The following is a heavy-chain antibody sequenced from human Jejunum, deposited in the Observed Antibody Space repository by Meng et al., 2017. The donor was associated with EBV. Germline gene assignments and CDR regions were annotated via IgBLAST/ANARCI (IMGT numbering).Heavy chain of an antibody. CDR2: IYHGGGT. V-gene: IGHV4-4*02. Sequence: VRPQEWGPRLDKLAGTLSLICVVSGGSISDNDWWSWVRQPPGKGLEWLGEIYHGGGTNYNPSLESRVTISVDKSKNQFSLKLNSVTVADTAVYYCAGNGYYALEYWGPGILVTVSS. CDR1: GGSISDNDW. D-gene: IGHD3-22*01. J-gene: IGHJ4*02. CDR3: AGNGYYALEY.